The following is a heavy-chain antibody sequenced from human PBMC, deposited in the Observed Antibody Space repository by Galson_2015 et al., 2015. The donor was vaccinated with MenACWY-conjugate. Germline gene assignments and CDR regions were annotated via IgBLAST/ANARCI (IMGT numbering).Heavy chain of an antibody. D-gene: IGHD2-21*01. V-gene: IGHV3-30*02. CDR3: AKIGGDFRLGYQPQ. CDR2: IRYDGIHK. CDR1: GFRFSGYD. Sequence: SLRLSCAASGFRFSGYDLHWVRQSPGEGLEWVALIRYDGIHKNYSESVKGRFTISRDTSKNTLTLQMNSLRVEDTAVYYCAKIGGDFRLGYQPQWGQGPQVTLSS. J-gene: IGHJ4*02.